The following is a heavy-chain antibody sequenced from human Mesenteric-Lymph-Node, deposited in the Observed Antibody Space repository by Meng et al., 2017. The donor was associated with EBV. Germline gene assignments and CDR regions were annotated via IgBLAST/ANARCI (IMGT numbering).Heavy chain of an antibody. J-gene: IGHJ4*02. V-gene: IGHV3-11*01. CDR1: GFTFVDHY. Sequence: VQLVESGGXLVKPGGSLRLSCAGSGFTFVDHYMSWIRQAPGKGLEWVSYITSSGKTINYADSVKGRFTISRDNTKNSLYLQMNSLRTEDTAVYYCARSSEFYFDYWGQGTLVTVSS. CDR3: ARSSEFYFDY. D-gene: IGHD1-26*01. CDR2: ITSSGKTI.